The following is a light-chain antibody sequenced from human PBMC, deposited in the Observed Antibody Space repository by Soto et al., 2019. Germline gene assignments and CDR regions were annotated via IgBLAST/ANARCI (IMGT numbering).Light chain of an antibody. CDR2: GAS. V-gene: IGKV3-20*01. CDR3: QHYGNSRGT. J-gene: IGKJ1*01. Sequence: DIVLTQSPGTLSVSPGEIATLSGGASQSTYSNFLAWYQQKPGQAPRLLIYGASSRATGIPARFSGSGSGTDFTLTISRLEPEDFAVYFCQHYGNSRGTFGQGTKVDI. CDR1: QSTYSNF.